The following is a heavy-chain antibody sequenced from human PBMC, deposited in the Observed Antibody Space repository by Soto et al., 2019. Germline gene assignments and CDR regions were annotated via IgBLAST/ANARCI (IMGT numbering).Heavy chain of an antibody. CDR2: IYSGGST. V-gene: IGHV3-53*01. J-gene: IGHJ4*02. Sequence: GGSLRLSCAASGFTVSSNYMSWVRQAPGKGLEWVSVIYSGGSTYYADSVKGRFTISRDNSKNTLYLHMSSLRVEDTAIYYCAKRQSFDFWSGYLPFFDYWGQGTPVTV. CDR1: GFTVSSNY. D-gene: IGHD3-3*01. CDR3: AKRQSFDFWSGYLPFFDY.